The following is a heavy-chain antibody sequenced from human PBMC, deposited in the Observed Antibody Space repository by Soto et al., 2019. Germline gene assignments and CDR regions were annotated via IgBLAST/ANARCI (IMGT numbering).Heavy chain of an antibody. CDR1: GFTFSDSW. CDR2: INPDGSAE. D-gene: IGHD3-10*02. CDR3: AKDQLYIRGVIHNWFDP. Sequence: PGGSLRLSCAASGFTFSDSWMNWVRQAPGKGLEYVSTINPDGSAEFPVDSVKGRFTISRDNAKNSLYLQMNSLRVEDTAVYFCAKDQLYIRGVIHNWFDPWGQGTLVTVSS. V-gene: IGHV3-7*01. J-gene: IGHJ5*02.